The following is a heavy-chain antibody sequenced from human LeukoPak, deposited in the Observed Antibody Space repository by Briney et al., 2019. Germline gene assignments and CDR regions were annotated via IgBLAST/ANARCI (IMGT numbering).Heavy chain of an antibody. V-gene: IGHV4-4*07. J-gene: IGHJ4*02. CDR2: IYTSGST. CDR3: AREDRYCSGGSCYS. CDR1: GGSISSYY. Sequence: PSETLSLTCTVSGGSISSYYWSWIRQPPGKGLEWIGRIYTSGSTNYNPSLKSRVIVSVDTSKNQFSLKLSSVTAADTAVYYCAREDRYCSGGSCYSWGQGTLVTVSS. D-gene: IGHD2-15*01.